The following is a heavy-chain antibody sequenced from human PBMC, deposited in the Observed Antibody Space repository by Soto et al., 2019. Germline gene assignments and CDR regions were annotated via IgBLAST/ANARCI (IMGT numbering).Heavy chain of an antibody. J-gene: IGHJ5*02. CDR2: INSDGSTT. V-gene: IGHV3-74*01. CDR3: ARSNWFDP. CDR1: GFTFSSYW. Sequence: EVQLVESGGGLVQPGGSLRLSCAASGFTFSSYWMHWVRQAPGKGLVWVSRINSDGSTTLYAASVKGRFTISRDNAKNTLYLQRNSLRGDDTAVYYCARSNWFDPWGQGTLVTVSS.